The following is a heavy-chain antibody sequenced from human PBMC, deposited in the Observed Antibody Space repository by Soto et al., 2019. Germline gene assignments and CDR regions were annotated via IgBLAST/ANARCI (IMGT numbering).Heavy chain of an antibody. J-gene: IGHJ5*02. CDR3: ARAFGDDIPTHKWLRKGLDP. CDR1: GGSISSYY. D-gene: IGHD3-10*01. Sequence: PSETLSLTCTVSGGSISSYYWSWIRQPPGKGLEWIGYIYYSGSTNYNPSLKSRVTISVDTSKNQFSLKLSSVTAADTAVYYCARAFGDDIPTHKWLRKGLDPWGQGTLVTVSS. V-gene: IGHV4-59*01. CDR2: IYYSGST.